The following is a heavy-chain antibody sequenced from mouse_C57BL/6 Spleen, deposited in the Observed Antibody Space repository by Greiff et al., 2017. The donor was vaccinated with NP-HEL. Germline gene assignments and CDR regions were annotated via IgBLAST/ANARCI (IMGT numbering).Heavy chain of an antibody. CDR1: GYTFTSYW. CDR3: ARGYSNCVWFAY. Sequence: QVQLKQPGAELVKPGASVKLSCKASGYTFTSYWMQWVKQRPGQGLEWIGEIDPSDSYTNYNQKFKGKATLTVDTSSSTAYMQLSSLTSEDSAVYYCARGYSNCVWFAYWGQGTLVTVSA. CDR2: IDPSDSYT. D-gene: IGHD2-5*01. J-gene: IGHJ3*01. V-gene: IGHV1-50*01.